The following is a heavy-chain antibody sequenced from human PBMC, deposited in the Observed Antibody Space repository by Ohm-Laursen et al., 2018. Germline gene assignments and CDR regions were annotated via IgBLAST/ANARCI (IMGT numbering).Heavy chain of an antibody. D-gene: IGHD6-19*01. CDR2: INPNSGGT. CDR3: ARDMSSGWLDAFDI. J-gene: IGHJ3*02. Sequence: GSSVKVSCKASGYTFTGYYMHWVRQAPGQGLEWMGWINPNSGGTNYAQKFQGRVTMTRDTSISTAYMELSRLRSDDTAVYYCARDMSSGWLDAFDIWGQGTMVTVSS. V-gene: IGHV1-2*02. CDR1: GYTFTGYY.